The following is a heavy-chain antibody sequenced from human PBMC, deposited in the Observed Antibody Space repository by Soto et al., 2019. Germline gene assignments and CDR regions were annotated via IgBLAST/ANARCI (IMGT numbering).Heavy chain of an antibody. J-gene: IGHJ3*02. D-gene: IGHD3-10*01. V-gene: IGHV3-30*04. CDR2: ISYDGSNK. CDR3: ARDGRNSSGSYHDAFDI. Sequence: GGSLRLSCAASGFTFSSYAMHWVRQAPGKGLEWVAVISYDGSNKYYADSVKGRFTISRDNSKNTLYLQMNSLRAEDTAVYYCARDGRNSSGSYHDAFDIWGQGTMVTVSS. CDR1: GFTFSSYA.